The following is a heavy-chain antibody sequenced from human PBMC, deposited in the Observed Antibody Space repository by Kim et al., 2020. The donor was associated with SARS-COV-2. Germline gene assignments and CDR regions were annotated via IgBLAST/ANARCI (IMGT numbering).Heavy chain of an antibody. V-gene: IGHV4-59*13. CDR3: ARDPFGPFNYGGNSVDYYGMDV. J-gene: IGHJ6*02. CDR1: GGSISSYY. CDR2: IYYSGST. Sequence: SETLSLTCTVSGGSISSYYWSWIRQPPGKGLEWIGYIYYSGSTNYNPSLKSRVTISVDTSKNQFSLKLSSVTAADTAVYYCARDPFGPFNYGGNSVDYYGMDVWGQGTTVTVSS. D-gene: IGHD4-17*01.